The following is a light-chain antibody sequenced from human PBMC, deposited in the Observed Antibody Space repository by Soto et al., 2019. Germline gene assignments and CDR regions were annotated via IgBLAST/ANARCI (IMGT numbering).Light chain of an antibody. Sequence: QSVLNQPASVSGSPGQSIAISCTGTSSDVGTYNLVSWYQQHPGKAPKLMIYEATKRPSGISDRFSGSKSGNTASLTISGLQAEDEADYFCCSYAGSSTFVFGNGTKVTVL. V-gene: IGLV2-23*01. J-gene: IGLJ1*01. CDR1: SSDVGTYNL. CDR3: CSYAGSSTFV. CDR2: EAT.